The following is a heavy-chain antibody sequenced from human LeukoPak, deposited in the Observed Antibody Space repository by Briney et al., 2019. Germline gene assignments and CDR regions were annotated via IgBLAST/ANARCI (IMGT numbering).Heavy chain of an antibody. CDR2: INAGNGNT. D-gene: IGHD1-26*01. J-gene: IGHJ6*02. CDR3: ARAEEGWELLYYYGMDV. CDR1: GYTFTSYA. Sequence: ASVKVSCKASGYTFTSYAMHWVRQAPGQRLEWMGWINAGNGNTKYSQKFQGRVTITRDTSASTAYMELSSLRSEDTAVYYCARAEEGWELLYYYGMDVWGQGTTVTVSS. V-gene: IGHV1-3*01.